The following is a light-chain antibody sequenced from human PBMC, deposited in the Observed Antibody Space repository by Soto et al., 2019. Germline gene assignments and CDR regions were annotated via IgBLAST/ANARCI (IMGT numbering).Light chain of an antibody. CDR3: SSFAGNNNLA. CDR1: SSDVGGYNY. J-gene: IGLJ2*01. Sequence: QSALTQPPSASGSPGQSVTISCTRTSSDVGGYNYVSWYQQHPGKAPKLMISEVSKRPSGVPDRFSGSKSGNTASLTVSGLQAEDEADYYCSSFAGNNNLAFGGGTKLTVL. V-gene: IGLV2-8*01. CDR2: EVS.